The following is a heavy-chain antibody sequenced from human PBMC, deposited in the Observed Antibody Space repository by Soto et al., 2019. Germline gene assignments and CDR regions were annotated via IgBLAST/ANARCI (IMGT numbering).Heavy chain of an antibody. D-gene: IGHD6-13*01. J-gene: IGHJ4*02. CDR1: GFIFSSYA. CDR2: ISYDGSKK. Sequence: GGSLRLSCAASGFIFSSYAMNWVRQAPGKGLEWVAVISYDGSKKYYADSVKGRFTISRDNSKNTLYLEMNSLRAEDTAVYYCAKGATSSWYGGHFDCWGQGTLVTVS. V-gene: IGHV3-30*18. CDR3: AKGATSSWYGGHFDC.